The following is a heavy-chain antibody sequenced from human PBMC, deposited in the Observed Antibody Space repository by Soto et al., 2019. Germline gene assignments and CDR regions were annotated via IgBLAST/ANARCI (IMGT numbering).Heavy chain of an antibody. CDR1: GYTFTNYG. Sequence: VQSGDEVKKSGASVKVSCKTSGYTFTNYGISWVRQAPGQGLEWMGWISGYNGLTAYAQKVQGRVTMTIDTPTRTVFMELTGLRSNDTAVYYCARDEGIRGFDSWGQGTLVTVSS. V-gene: IGHV1-18*04. CDR3: ARDEGIRGFDS. J-gene: IGHJ4*02. CDR2: ISGYNGLT. D-gene: IGHD3-10*01.